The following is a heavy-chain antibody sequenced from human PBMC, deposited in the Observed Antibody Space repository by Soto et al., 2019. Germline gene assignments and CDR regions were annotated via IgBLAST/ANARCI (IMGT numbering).Heavy chain of an antibody. J-gene: IGHJ6*02. CDR1: GFTFSSYA. CDR2: ISGSGGST. CDR3: AKAPVYYYDSSGYQSDYYYYGMDV. D-gene: IGHD3-22*01. Sequence: GGSLRLSCAASGFTFSSYAMSWVRQAPGKGLEWVSAISGSGGSTYYADSVKGRFTISRDNSKNTLYLQMNSLRAEDTAVYYCAKAPVYYYDSSGYQSDYYYYGMDVWGQGTTVTVSS. V-gene: IGHV3-23*01.